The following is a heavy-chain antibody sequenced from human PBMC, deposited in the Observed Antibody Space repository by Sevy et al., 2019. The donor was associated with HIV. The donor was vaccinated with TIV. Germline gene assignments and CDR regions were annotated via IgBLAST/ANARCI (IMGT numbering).Heavy chain of an antibody. CDR2: IQFDGSSQ. D-gene: IGHD2-2*01. V-gene: IGHV3-30*02. CDR1: GFTFSYSG. Sequence: GGSLRLSCAASGFTFSYSGMHWVRQAPGKGLEWVTFIQFDGSSQYYADSVKGRFTILRDNSKNTLYLQMNSLRAEDTAVYYCARGVPLLGYCSSTSCPAYYYGMDVWGQGTTVTVSS. J-gene: IGHJ6*02. CDR3: ARGVPLLGYCSSTSCPAYYYGMDV.